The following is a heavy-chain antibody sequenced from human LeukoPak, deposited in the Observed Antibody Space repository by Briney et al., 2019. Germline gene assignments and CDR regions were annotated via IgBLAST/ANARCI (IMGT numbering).Heavy chain of an antibody. CDR2: IDWDDDK. D-gene: IGHD4-17*01. J-gene: IGHJ4*02. Sequence: SGPTLVNPTQTLTLTCTVSGFSLSTSGMRASWIRQPPGKALEWLARIDWDDDKFYSTSLKTRLTISKDTSKNQVVLTMTTMDPVDTATYYCARSPDDGDYFDYWGQGTLVTVSS. V-gene: IGHV2-70*04. CDR1: GFSLSTSGMR. CDR3: ARSPDDGDYFDY.